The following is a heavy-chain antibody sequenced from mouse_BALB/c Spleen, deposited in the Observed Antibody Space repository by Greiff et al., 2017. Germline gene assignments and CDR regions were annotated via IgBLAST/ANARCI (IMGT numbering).Heavy chain of an antibody. D-gene: IGHD2-5*01. CDR3: ARQSNYSFAY. Sequence: EVKVEESGGGLVQPGGSLKLSCAASGFTFSSYTMSWVRQTPEKRLEWVAYISNGGGSTYYPDTVKGRFTISRDNAKNTLYLQMSSLKSEDTAMYYCARQSNYSFAYWGQGTLVTVSA. V-gene: IGHV5-12-2*01. CDR2: ISNGGGST. CDR1: GFTFSSYT. J-gene: IGHJ3*01.